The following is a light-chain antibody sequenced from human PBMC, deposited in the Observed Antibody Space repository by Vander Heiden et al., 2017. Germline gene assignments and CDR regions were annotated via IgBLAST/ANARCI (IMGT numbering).Light chain of an antibody. CDR2: AAS. J-gene: IGKJ2*01. CDR1: QSISSY. V-gene: IGKV1-39*01. CDR3: QQSYSSPLYT. Sequence: DIQITQSPSSLSASVGDSVTITRRASQSISSYLNWYQQKPGKAPNLLIYAASNLQSGVPSRVSGSGSGTEFTLTISSMQPEDFATDYCQQSYSSPLYTFGQGTKLEIK.